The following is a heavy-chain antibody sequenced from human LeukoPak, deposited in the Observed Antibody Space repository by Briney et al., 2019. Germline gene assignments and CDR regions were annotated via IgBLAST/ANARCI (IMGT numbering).Heavy chain of an antibody. J-gene: IGHJ5*02. CDR3: IRNFRSADL. CDR1: GFTFSSYA. Sequence: GGSLRLSCAASGFTFSSYAMSWVRQAPGKGLVWVSRIYVDGRTTNYADSVKGRFTISRDNAKNTVYLEMNSLSVEDTATYYCIRNFRSADLWGQGTLVTVTS. CDR2: IYVDGRTT. V-gene: IGHV3-74*01.